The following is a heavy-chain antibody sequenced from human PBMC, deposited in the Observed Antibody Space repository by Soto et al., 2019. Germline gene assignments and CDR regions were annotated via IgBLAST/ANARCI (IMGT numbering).Heavy chain of an antibody. CDR3: ARQVLGAYYYYGMDV. J-gene: IGHJ6*02. Sequence: PGESLKISCKGSGYSFTSYWISWVRQMPGKGLEWMGRIDPSVSYTNYSPSFQGHVTISADKSISTAYLQWSSLKASDTAMYYCARQVLGAYYYYGMDVWGQGTTVTVSS. CDR1: GYSFTSYW. CDR2: IDPSVSYT. D-gene: IGHD2-8*02. V-gene: IGHV5-10-1*01.